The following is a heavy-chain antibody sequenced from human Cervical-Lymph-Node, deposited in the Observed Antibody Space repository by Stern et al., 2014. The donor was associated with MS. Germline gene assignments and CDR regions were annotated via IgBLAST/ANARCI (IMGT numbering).Heavy chain of an antibody. CDR2: LYYRGST. V-gene: IGHV4-39*01. J-gene: IGHJ4*02. CDR1: GGSISSSNYY. D-gene: IGHD6-19*01. CDR3: ARHISVAGLYYFDY. Sequence: VQLLESGPGLVKPSETLSLTCTVSGGSISSSNYYWGWIRQPPGKGLEWIGSLYYRGSTYYNPSLKSRVTMSVDTSNNQFSLKLSSVTAADTAVYFCARHISVAGLYYFDYWGQGTLVTVSS.